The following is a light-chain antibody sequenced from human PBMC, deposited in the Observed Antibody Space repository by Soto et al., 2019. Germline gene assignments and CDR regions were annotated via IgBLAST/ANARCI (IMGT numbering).Light chain of an antibody. Sequence: DFEMTQSPPTLPASVGDRVTITCGTSQSISSWMARYQQKPGKDPKLLIDKASSLQSGVPSRFSGSGTGKEFTLSISGLQADGFETYSCQQHRRFSPSFGGGTKVEV. CDR1: QSISSW. CDR2: KAS. J-gene: IGKJ4*02. CDR3: QQHRRFSPS. V-gene: IGKV1-5*03.